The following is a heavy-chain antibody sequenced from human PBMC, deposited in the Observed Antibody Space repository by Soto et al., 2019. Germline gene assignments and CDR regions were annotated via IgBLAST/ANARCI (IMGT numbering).Heavy chain of an antibody. Sequence: SETLSLTCTVSGRSISSGDYYWSWSRQPPGKGLEWIGYIYYSGSTYYNPSLKSRVTISVDTSKNQFSLKLSSVTAADTAVYYCARDRIAARPEFYYGMDVWGQGTTVTSP. V-gene: IGHV4-30-4*01. CDR3: ARDRIAARPEFYYGMDV. J-gene: IGHJ6*02. CDR1: GRSISSGDYY. CDR2: IYYSGST. D-gene: IGHD6-6*01.